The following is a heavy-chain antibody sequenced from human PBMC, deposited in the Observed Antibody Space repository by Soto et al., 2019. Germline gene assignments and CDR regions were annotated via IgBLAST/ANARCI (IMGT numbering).Heavy chain of an antibody. CDR3: ARSLGWRDAFDI. CDR1: GFTFSSYW. J-gene: IGHJ3*02. D-gene: IGHD6-19*01. V-gene: IGHV3-7*01. CDR2: IKQDGNEK. Sequence: EVQLVESGGGLVQPGGSLRLSCAASGFTFSSYWMTWVRQAPGKGLEWVANIKQDGNEKYYVESVKGRFTISRDNAKNSVYLQLNSLRAEDTAVYFCARSLGWRDAFDIWGQGTMVTVSS.